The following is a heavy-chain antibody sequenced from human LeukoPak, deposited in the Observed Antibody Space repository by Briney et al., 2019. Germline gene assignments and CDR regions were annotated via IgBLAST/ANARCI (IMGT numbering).Heavy chain of an antibody. Sequence: KSSQTLSLTCTVSGGSVSSGDYYWSWIRQPPGKGLEWIGYIYYSGTTYYNPSLNSRVTISLDTSKNQFSLKLISVTAADTAVYYCARDDGSSSFDYWGQGTLVTVSS. CDR3: ARDDGSSSFDY. CDR2: IYYSGTT. D-gene: IGHD1-26*01. CDR1: GGSVSSGDYY. J-gene: IGHJ4*02. V-gene: IGHV4-30-4*01.